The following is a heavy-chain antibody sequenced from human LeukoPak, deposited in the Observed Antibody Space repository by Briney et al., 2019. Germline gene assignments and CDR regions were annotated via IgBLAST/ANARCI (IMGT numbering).Heavy chain of an antibody. CDR2: ISAYNGNT. V-gene: IGHV1-18*01. CDR1: GYTFTSYG. Sequence: ASVKVSCKASGYTFTSYGISWVRQTPGQGLEGMGWISAYNGNTNYAQKLQGRVNMTADTSTSTAYMELRSLRSNDTAVYYCARIFVSGWYSDAFDIWGQGTMVTVSS. CDR3: ARIFVSGWYSDAFDI. J-gene: IGHJ3*02. D-gene: IGHD6-19*01.